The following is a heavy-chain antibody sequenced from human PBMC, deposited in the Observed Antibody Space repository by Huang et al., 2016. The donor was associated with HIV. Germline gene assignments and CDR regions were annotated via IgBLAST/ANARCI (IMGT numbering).Heavy chain of an antibody. CDR1: GYRFRSNW. Sequence: EVQLVQPGAEVKKPGESLKISCKGSGYRFRSNWIGWVRQMPGKGLEWMGFIYHGDSDNSYSPSFEGRVTISAAKSINTAYLQWSSLKASDTAMYYCARLIGSPSFYYGLDVWGQGTTVTVSS. D-gene: IGHD3-10*01. J-gene: IGHJ6*02. V-gene: IGHV5-51*01. CDR3: ARLIGSPSFYYGLDV. CDR2: IYHGDSDN.